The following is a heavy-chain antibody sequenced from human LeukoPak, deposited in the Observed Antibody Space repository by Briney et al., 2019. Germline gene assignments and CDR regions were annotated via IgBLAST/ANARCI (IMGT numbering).Heavy chain of an antibody. CDR1: GGSISSYY. CDR3: AREIRYGSYYYYYYGMDV. V-gene: IGHV4-4*07. D-gene: IGHD1-26*01. Sequence: SETLSLTCTVSGGSISSYYWRWIRQPAGKGLEWIRRIYTSGSTNYNPSLKSRVTMSVDTSKNQFSLKLSSVTAADTAVYYCAREIRYGSYYYYYYGMDVWGQGTTVTVSS. J-gene: IGHJ6*02. CDR2: IYTSGST.